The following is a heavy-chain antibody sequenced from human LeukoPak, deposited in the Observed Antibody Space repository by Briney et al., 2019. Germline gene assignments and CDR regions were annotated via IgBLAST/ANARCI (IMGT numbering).Heavy chain of an antibody. J-gene: IGHJ6*03. CDR1: GGSISSGGYY. V-gene: IGHV4-30-2*01. CDR2: IYHSGST. Sequence: PSQTLSLTCTVSGGSISSGGYYWSWIRQPPGKGLEWIGYIYHSGSTYYNPTLKSRVTISVDRSKNQFSLKLSSVTAADTAVYYCARDGGLTYGRDETMDVWGKGTTVTVSS. CDR3: ARDGGLTYGRDETMDV. D-gene: IGHD5-24*01.